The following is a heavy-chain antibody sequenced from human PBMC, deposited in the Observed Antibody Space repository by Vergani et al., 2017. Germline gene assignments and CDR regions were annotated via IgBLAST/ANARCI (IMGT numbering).Heavy chain of an antibody. CDR2: IIPIFGTA. CDR1: GGTFSSYA. Sequence: QVQLVQSGAEVKKPGSSVKVSCKASGGTFSSYAISWVRQAPGQGLEWMGGIIPIFGTANYAQKFQGRVTITADESTSTAYMELSSLRSEDTAVYYCARGRTKVYWNGRRGSGGYYYYYMDVWGKGTTVTVSS. D-gene: IGHD1-1*01. CDR3: ARGRTKVYWNGRRGSGGYYYYYMDV. J-gene: IGHJ6*03. V-gene: IGHV1-69*01.